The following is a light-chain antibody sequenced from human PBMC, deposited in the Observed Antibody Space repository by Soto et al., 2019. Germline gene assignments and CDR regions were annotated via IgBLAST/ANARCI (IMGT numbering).Light chain of an antibody. J-gene: IGKJ1*01. V-gene: IGKV3-20*01. CDR3: QQYGSSGT. CDR1: QSVSSIY. Sequence: EVVLTQSPVTLSLSPGERATLSCRASQSVSSIYFAWYQQKRGQAPRLLIYGVSSRATGIPDRFSGSGSGTDFTLTISRLEPEDFAVYYCQQYGSSGTFGQGTKVDIK. CDR2: GVS.